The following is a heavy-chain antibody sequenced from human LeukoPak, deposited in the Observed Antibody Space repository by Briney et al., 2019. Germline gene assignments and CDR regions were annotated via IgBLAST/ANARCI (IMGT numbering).Heavy chain of an antibody. V-gene: IGHV1-3*01. CDR1: GYTFTSYY. CDR2: INAGNGNT. J-gene: IGHJ6*02. D-gene: IGHD3-10*01. CDR3: ARTPEYGSGLYYYYGMDV. Sequence: ASVKVSCKASGYTFTSYYMHWVRQAPGQRLEWMGWINAGNGNTKYSQKFQGRVTITRDTSASTAYMELSSLRSEDTAVYYCARTPEYGSGLYYYYGMDVWGQGTTVTVSS.